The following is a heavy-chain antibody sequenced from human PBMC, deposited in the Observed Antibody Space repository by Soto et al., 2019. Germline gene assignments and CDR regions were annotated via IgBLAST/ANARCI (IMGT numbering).Heavy chain of an antibody. D-gene: IGHD1-7*01. CDR2: IYYSAST. Sequence: SETMSLTCTVSGGYISSGDHHWTWIRQSPGKGLEWIGAIYYSASTYYNPSLVSRIRISIDTSKNQFSLELTSVTAADTAGYYGARDARTTSGGMDVWGEGTFVTVCS. CDR1: GGYISSGDHH. J-gene: IGHJ6*04. V-gene: IGHV4-30-4*01. CDR3: ARDARTTSGGMDV.